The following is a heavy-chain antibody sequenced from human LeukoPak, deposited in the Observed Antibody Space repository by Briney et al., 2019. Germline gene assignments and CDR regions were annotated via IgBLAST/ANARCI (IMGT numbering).Heavy chain of an antibody. D-gene: IGHD5-18*01. J-gene: IGHJ4*02. CDR2: IYYSGST. V-gene: IGHV4-61*01. CDR1: GGSISSSSYY. CDR3: ARELSGYATA. Sequence: PSETLSLTCTVSGGSISSSSYYWGWIRQPPGKGLEWIGYIYYSGSTNYNPSLKSRVTISVDTSKNQFSLKLSSVTAADTAVYYCARELSGYATAWGQGTLVTVSS.